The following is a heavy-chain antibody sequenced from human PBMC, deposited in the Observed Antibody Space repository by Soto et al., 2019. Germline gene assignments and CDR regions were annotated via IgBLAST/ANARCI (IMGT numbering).Heavy chain of an antibody. CDR1: GGSFSGYY. CDR3: AGLPNCSSTSCYLSYYYYYMDV. V-gene: IGHV4-34*01. CDR2: INHSGST. D-gene: IGHD2-2*01. J-gene: IGHJ6*03. Sequence: TSETLSLTCAVYGGSFSGYYWSWIRQPPGKGLEWIGEINHSGSTNYNPSLKSRVTISVDTSKNQFSLKLSSVTAADTAVYYCAGLPNCSSTSCYLSYYYYYMDVWGKGTTVTVSS.